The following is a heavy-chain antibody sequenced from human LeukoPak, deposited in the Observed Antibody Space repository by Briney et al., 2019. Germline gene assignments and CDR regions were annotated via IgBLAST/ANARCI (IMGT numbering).Heavy chain of an antibody. J-gene: IGHJ6*02. CDR1: GYTFTSYV. CDR3: ARDHRVPAADVLLWFGELVSGMDV. V-gene: IGHV1-18*01. CDR2: ISAYNGNT. D-gene: IGHD3-10*01. Sequence: ASVKVSCKASGYTFTSYVISWVRQAPGQGLEWMGWISAYNGNTNYAQKLQGRVTMTTDTSTSTAYMELRSLRSDDTAVYYCARDHRVPAADVLLWFGELVSGMDVWGQGTTVTVSS.